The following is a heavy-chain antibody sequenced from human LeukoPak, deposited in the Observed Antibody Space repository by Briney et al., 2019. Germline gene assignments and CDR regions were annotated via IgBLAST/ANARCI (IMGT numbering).Heavy chain of an antibody. CDR1: GFTFNTYT. Sequence: PGGSLRLSCAASGFTFNTYTMNWVRQAPGKGLEWVSSISSSSSYIYYADSVKGRFTISRDNAKNSLYLQMNSLRAEDTAVYYCARDQRAAAGTYYYGMDVWGQGTTVTVSS. D-gene: IGHD6-13*01. CDR3: ARDQRAAAGTYYYGMDV. J-gene: IGHJ6*02. V-gene: IGHV3-21*01. CDR2: ISSSSSYI.